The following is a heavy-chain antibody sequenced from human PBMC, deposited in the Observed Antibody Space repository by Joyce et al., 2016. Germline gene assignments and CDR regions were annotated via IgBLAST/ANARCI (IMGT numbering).Heavy chain of an antibody. Sequence: QVQLVESGGGVVQPGGSLRLSCVASGSTSSSFGLHWVRQAPGKGVEWLAVISFDGSNKYYADSGKGRFTISRDNSNHTMFLQMNNLRAEDTAMYYCAKDRYSLNYWGQGTLVTVSS. D-gene: IGHD1-26*01. J-gene: IGHJ4*02. CDR2: ISFDGSNK. V-gene: IGHV3-30*18. CDR3: AKDRYSLNY. CDR1: GSTSSSFG.